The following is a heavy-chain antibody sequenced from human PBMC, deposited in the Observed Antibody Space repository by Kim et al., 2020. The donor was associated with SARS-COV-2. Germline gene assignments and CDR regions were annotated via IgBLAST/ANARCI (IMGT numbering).Heavy chain of an antibody. CDR3: AREITATEGWFDP. V-gene: IGHV3-48*03. J-gene: IGHJ5*02. D-gene: IGHD1-20*01. Sequence: YADSVKGRFTISRDNAKNSLYLQMNSLRAEDTAVYYCAREITATEGWFDPWGQGTLVTVSS.